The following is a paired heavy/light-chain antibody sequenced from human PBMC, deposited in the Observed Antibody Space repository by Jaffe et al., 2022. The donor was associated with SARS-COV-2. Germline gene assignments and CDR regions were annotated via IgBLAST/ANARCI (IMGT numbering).Light chain of an antibody. CDR1: SGHSSYA. J-gene: IGLJ3*02. CDR2: LSSDGSH. CDR3: QAWGTGIFRV. Sequence: QLVLTQSPSASASLGASVKLTCTLSSGHSSYAIAWHQQRPEKGPRFLMKLSSDGSHIRGDGIPDRFSGSSSGAARYLTISSLRSEDEADYYCQAWGTGIFRVFGGGTRLTVL. V-gene: IGLV4-69*01.
Heavy chain of an antibody. Sequence: QLQLQESGPGLVKPSETLSLTCSVSGGSISSSSYYWAWIRQAPGTGLEWIGTIYYNGATQYNPSLKSRVTVSLDTSQNQFSLRLSSVTAADTAVYYCARELLRGDNYGSGGGDYWGQGTLVTVSS. V-gene: IGHV4-39*02. CDR2: IYYNGAT. J-gene: IGHJ4*02. D-gene: IGHD5-18*01. CDR3: ARELLRGDNYGSGGGDY. CDR1: GGSISSSSYY.